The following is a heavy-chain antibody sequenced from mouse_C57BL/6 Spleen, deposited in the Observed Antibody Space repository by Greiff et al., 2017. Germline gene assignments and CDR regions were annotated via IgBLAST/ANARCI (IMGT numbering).Heavy chain of an antibody. CDR3: KKQPNWVLSYWYFDV. CDR1: GFTFSDAW. V-gene: IGHV6-6*01. Sequence: EVQVVESGGGLVQPGGSMKLSCAASGFTFSDAWMDWVRQSPEKGLEWVAEIRNKANNHATYYAESVKGRFTISRNDSKSSVYLQMNSLRAEDTGIYYCKKQPNWVLSYWYFDVWGTGTTVTVSS. D-gene: IGHD4-1*02. CDR2: IRNKANNHAT. J-gene: IGHJ1*03.